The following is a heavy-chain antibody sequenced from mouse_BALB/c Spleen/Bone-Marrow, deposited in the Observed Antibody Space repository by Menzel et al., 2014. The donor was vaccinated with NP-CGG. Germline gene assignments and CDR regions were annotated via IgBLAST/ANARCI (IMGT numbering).Heavy chain of an antibody. CDR2: ISSYYGDA. CDR1: GYTFTDYA. Sequence: QVQLQQPGAAPVRPGVSVKISCKGSGYTFTDYAIHWVKQSHAKSLEWIGLISSYYGDASCNQKFKGKATMTVDKSSSTAYMDPARLTSEDSAIYYCARSGKVRNAMDYWGQGTSVTV. CDR3: ARSGKVRNAMDY. V-gene: IGHV1S137*01. J-gene: IGHJ4*01. D-gene: IGHD2-14*01.